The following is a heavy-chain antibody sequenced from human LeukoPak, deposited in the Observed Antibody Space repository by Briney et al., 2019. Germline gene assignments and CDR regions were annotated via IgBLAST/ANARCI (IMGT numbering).Heavy chain of an antibody. CDR2: ISSAGTT. J-gene: IGHJ4*02. CDR1: GFTFSSYG. CDR3: ARDLEAANTYYFDY. V-gene: IGHV3-66*01. D-gene: IGHD6-13*01. Sequence: GGSLRLSCAASGFTFSSYGMHWVRQAPGKGLEWVSIISSAGTTYYADSVKGRFTISRDNSKNTVYLQVNSLRDEDTAVYYCARDLEAANTYYFDYWGQGTMVTVSS.